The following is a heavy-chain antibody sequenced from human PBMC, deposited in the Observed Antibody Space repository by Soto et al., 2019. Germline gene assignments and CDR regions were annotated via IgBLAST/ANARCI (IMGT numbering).Heavy chain of an antibody. D-gene: IGHD3-3*01. Sequence: EVQLLESGGGLVQPGGSLRLSCAASGFTFSSYAMSWIRQAPGKGLEWVSVISSSGGSIYYSDSVKGRFAISRDNSKNTLSLHMNRLRGGDTAVYYCSKDINTSFGVVDAFDNWGQGTMVTVSS. J-gene: IGHJ3*02. V-gene: IGHV3-23*01. CDR2: ISSSGGSI. CDR3: SKDINTSFGVVDAFDN. CDR1: GFTFSSYA.